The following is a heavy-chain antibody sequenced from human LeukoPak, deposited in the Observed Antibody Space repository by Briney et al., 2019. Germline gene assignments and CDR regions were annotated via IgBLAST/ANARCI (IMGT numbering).Heavy chain of an antibody. Sequence: PGGSLRLSCAASGFTFKIYSMNWVRQAPGKGLEWVSYISSSSETIYYADSVKGRFTISRDNAKNSLYLQMNSLRAEDTAVYYCARGKWEPLDYWGQGTLVTVSS. D-gene: IGHD1-26*01. V-gene: IGHV3-48*01. J-gene: IGHJ4*02. CDR2: ISSSSETI. CDR3: ARGKWEPLDY. CDR1: GFTFKIYS.